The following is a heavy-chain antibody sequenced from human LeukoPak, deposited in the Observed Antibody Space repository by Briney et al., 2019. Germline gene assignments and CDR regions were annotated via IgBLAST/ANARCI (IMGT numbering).Heavy chain of an antibody. J-gene: IGHJ5*02. Sequence: KFQGRVTITRDTSASTAYMGLSSLRSEDTAVYYCARVHCSGGSCYLDPWGQGTLVTVSS. D-gene: IGHD2-15*01. CDR3: ARVHCSGGSCYLDP. V-gene: IGHV1-3*01.